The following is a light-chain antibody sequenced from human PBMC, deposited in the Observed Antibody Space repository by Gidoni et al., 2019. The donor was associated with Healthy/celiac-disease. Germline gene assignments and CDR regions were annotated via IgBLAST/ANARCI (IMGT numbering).Light chain of an antibody. Sequence: DIQLTHSPSFLSASVGDRVTISCRASQCISSYLAWYQQKPVKAPKILIYAACNLQSGVPSRLSGSGSGTEFTLTISRLQTEDFATYDCQQLNSYRRGTFGQGTRLEIK. CDR3: QQLNSYRRGT. J-gene: IGKJ5*01. CDR2: AAC. CDR1: QCISSY. V-gene: IGKV1-9*01.